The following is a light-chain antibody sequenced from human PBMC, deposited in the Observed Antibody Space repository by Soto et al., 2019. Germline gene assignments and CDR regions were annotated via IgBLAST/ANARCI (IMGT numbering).Light chain of an antibody. V-gene: IGKV1-12*01. J-gene: IGKJ1*01. CDR2: AAY. Sequence: DIQMTQSPSSVSASVGDRVTITCRASQDISTWLAWYQHKPGKAPELLIHAAYSLRNGVPSRFSGSGSVTYFALTITSLQPEYFATYSCHQCNSVPRTFGQGTKVEI. CDR1: QDISTW. CDR3: HQCNSVPRT.